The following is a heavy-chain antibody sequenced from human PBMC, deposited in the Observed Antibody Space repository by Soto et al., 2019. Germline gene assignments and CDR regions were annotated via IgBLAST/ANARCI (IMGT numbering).Heavy chain of an antibody. CDR3: ARSTRSRGRSWPFDP. J-gene: IGHJ5*02. Sequence: EVQLVESGGGLVQPGGSLRLSCAASGFTFSSYSMNWVRQAPGKGLEWVSYISSSSSTIYYADSVKSRFTISRDNAKNSLYLQMNSLRAEDTAVYYCARSTRSRGRSWPFDPWGQGTLVTVSS. CDR1: GFTFSSYS. V-gene: IGHV3-48*01. CDR2: ISSSSSTI. D-gene: IGHD6-13*01.